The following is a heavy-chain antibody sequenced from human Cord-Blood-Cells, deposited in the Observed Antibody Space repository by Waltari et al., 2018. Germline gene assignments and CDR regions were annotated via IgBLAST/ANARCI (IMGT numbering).Heavy chain of an antibody. J-gene: IGHJ6*02. D-gene: IGHD2-8*02. CDR3: ARPVGYCTGGVCPSQNHYGMDV. CDR1: GGTFSSYA. V-gene: IGHV1-69*01. CDR2: IIPIFGTA. Sequence: QVQLVQSGAEVKKPGSSVKVSCKASGGTFSSYAISWVRQAPGQGLEWMGGIIPIFGTANYAQKFQGRVTITADESTSTAYMELSSLRSEDTAVYYCARPVGYCTGGVCPSQNHYGMDVWGQGTTVTVSS.